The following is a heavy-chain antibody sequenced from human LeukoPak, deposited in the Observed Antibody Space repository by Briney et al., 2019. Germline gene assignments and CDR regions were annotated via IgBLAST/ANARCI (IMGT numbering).Heavy chain of an antibody. CDR3: ARDHYFKIDY. J-gene: IGHJ4*02. Sequence: GGSLRLSCSTSGFIFSNFVMHWVRQAPGKGLVWVARIPTDEAPTNYAESVLGRFTISRDNAKSTLYLQMNDLIAEDTAIYYCARDHYFKIDYWGQGTLVTVS. D-gene: IGHD3-10*01. V-gene: IGHV3-74*01. CDR1: GFIFSNFV. CDR2: IPTDEAPT.